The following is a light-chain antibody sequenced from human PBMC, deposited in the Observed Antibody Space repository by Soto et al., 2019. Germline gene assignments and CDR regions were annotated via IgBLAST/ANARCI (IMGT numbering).Light chain of an antibody. CDR2: DAS. CDR1: QGISSW. Sequence: DIRMTQSPSSVSASVGDRVTITFRASQGISSWLAWYQQKPGKAPKLLIYDASSLESGVPSRFSGTGSGTEFTLTISSLQPDDFATYYCQQYNSYPSPFGQGTKVDIK. J-gene: IGKJ2*01. CDR3: QQYNSYPSP. V-gene: IGKV1-5*01.